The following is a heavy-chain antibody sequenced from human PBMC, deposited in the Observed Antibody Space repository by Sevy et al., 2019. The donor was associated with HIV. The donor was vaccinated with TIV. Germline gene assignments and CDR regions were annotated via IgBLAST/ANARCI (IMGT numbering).Heavy chain of an antibody. J-gene: IGHJ4*02. CDR1: GGSISSYY. V-gene: IGHV4-59*08. D-gene: IGHD5-18*01. CDR3: ARHRRSGYSYGYESHFDN. CDR2: IYYSGST. Sequence: SETLSLTCTVSGGSISSYYWSWIRQPPGKGLEWIGYIYYSGSTNYNPSLKSRVTISVDTSKNQFSLKLSSVTAADTAVYYCARHRRSGYSYGYESHFDNWGQGTLVTVSS.